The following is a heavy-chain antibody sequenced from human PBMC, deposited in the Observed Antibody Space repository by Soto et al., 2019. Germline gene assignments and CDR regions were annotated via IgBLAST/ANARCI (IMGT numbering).Heavy chain of an antibody. CDR2: IHHTGTT. CDR3: ATNSVLLVRGRLDH. CDR1: GGSISTTAW. V-gene: IGHV4-4*02. Sequence: QVQLQESGPGLVRPSGTLSLTCAVSGGSISTTAWWSWVRQPPGKGLEWIGEIHHTGTTNYNASLRSRVTISIHRSTDQFSLSLASVTSADTAVSYCATNSVLLVRGRLDHWGQGTLVTVSS. J-gene: IGHJ4*02. D-gene: IGHD3-10*01.